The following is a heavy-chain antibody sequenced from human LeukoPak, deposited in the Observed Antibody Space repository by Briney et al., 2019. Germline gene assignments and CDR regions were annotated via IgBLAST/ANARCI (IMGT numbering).Heavy chain of an antibody. CDR3: ARDRAHGTDYFDY. V-gene: IGHV1-18*01. CDR2: ISGYNGNT. D-gene: IGHD3-10*01. Sequence: ASVKVSCKASGYTFSNYGITWVRQAPGQGLEWMGWISGYNGNTNYAQKLQGRVTVTTDTSTSTAYMELRSLRSDDTALYYCARDRAHGTDYFDYWSQGTLVTVSS. CDR1: GYTFSNYG. J-gene: IGHJ4*02.